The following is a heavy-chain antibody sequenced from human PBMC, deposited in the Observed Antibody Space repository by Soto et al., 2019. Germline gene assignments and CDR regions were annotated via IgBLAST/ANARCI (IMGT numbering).Heavy chain of an antibody. CDR2: ISGSGGST. J-gene: IGHJ6*03. D-gene: IGHD2-2*01. CDR1: GFTFSSYA. Sequence: GGSLRLSCAASGFTFSSYAMSWVRQAPGKGLEWVSAISGSGGSTYYADSVKGRFTISRDNSKNTLYLQMNSLRAEDTAVYYCAKVGVVVPVPYYYYYYYMDVWGKGTTVTVS. CDR3: AKVGVVVPVPYYYYYYYMDV. V-gene: IGHV3-23*01.